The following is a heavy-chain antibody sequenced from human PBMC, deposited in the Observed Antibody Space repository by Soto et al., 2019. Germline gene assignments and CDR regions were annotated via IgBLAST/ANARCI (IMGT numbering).Heavy chain of an antibody. D-gene: IGHD2-2*01. V-gene: IGHV3-48*02. Sequence: EVQLVESGGGLVQPGGSLRLSCAASGFTFSSYSMNWVRQAPGKGLEWVSYISSSSTIYYADSVKGRFTISRDNAKNSLYLQMNSLRDEDTAVYYCARVSTRLDAFDIWGQGTMVTVSS. CDR1: GFTFSSYS. J-gene: IGHJ3*02. CDR3: ARVSTRLDAFDI. CDR2: ISSSSTI.